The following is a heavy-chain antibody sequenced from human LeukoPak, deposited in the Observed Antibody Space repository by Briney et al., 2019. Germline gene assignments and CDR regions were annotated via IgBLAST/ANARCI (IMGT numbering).Heavy chain of an antibody. CDR1: GFTFSSYG. V-gene: IGHV3-23*01. J-gene: IGHJ4*02. D-gene: IGHD6-13*01. CDR2: ISGSGGST. CDR3: ATPYSSSWYYYFDY. Sequence: GGTLRLSFAASGFTFSSYGMSWVRQAPGKGLEWVSAISGSGGSTYYADSVKGRFTISRDNSKNTLYLQMNSLRAEDTAVYYCATPYSSSWYYYFDYWGQGTLVTVSS.